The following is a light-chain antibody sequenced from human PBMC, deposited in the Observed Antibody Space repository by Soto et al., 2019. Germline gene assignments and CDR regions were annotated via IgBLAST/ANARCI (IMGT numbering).Light chain of an antibody. CDR1: QSVSSSY. CDR3: QQYGSSPWT. CDR2: GAS. J-gene: IGKJ1*01. V-gene: IGKV3-20*01. Sequence: IVLTQSPGTLSLSPGERATLSCRASQSVSSSYLVWFQQKPGQAPRLLIYGASSRASGIPDRFSGSGSGTDFGLTISRMEPEDWAVYFCQQYGSSPWTFGQGTKVDIK.